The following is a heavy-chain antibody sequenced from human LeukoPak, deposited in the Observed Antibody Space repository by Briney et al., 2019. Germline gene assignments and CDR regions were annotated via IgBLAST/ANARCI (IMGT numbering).Heavy chain of an antibody. CDR1: GYTFTSYG. J-gene: IGHJ6*03. D-gene: IGHD3-3*01. CDR2: ISAYNGNT. V-gene: IGHV1-18*01. Sequence: GASVKVSCKASGYTFTSYGISWVRQAPGQGLEWMGWISAYNGNTNYAQKLQGRVTMTTDTSTSTAYMELRSLRSDDTAVYYCARAVYDFWSGYYYYYYYMDVWGKGTTVTVSS. CDR3: ARAVYDFWSGYYYYYYYMDV.